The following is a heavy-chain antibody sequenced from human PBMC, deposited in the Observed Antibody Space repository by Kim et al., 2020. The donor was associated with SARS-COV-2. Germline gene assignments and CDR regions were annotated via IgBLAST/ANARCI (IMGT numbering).Heavy chain of an antibody. CDR1: GFTFSSYW. D-gene: IGHD3-10*01. CDR3: ARCYTDLWFGELLYWFDP. J-gene: IGHJ5*02. V-gene: IGHV3-7*01. CDR2: IKQDGSEK. Sequence: GGSLRLSCAASGFTFSSYWMSWVRQAPGKGLEWVANIKQDGSEKYYVDSVKGRFTISRDNAKNSLYLQMNSLRAEDTAVYYCARCYTDLWFGELLYWFDPWGQGTLVTVSS.